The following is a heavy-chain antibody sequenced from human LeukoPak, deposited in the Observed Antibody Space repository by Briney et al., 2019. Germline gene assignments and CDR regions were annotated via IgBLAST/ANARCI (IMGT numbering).Heavy chain of an antibody. CDR2: IKQDGTEK. Sequence: GGSLRLSCAASGFTFTTYWMSWVRQAPGKGLEWVANIKQDGTEKYYVDSVKGRFTISRDNANNSLYLQMNSLRAEDTAVYYCARGRGGLLWFGEFNSWGQGTLVTVSS. CDR3: ARGRGGLLWFGEFNS. CDR1: GFTFTTYW. J-gene: IGHJ4*02. V-gene: IGHV3-7*01. D-gene: IGHD3-10*01.